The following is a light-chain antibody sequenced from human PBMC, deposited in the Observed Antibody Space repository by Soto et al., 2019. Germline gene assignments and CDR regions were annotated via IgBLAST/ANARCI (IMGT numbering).Light chain of an antibody. CDR1: SSDIGYYNY. Sequence: QSALAQPASVSGSPGQSITISCSGTSSDIGYYNYVSWYQQHPGKAPKLVLYEVSNRPSGISNRFSGSKSGNTASLTISGLQAEDEADYYCSSYISTNTLGFGGGTKVTVL. J-gene: IGLJ3*02. CDR3: SSYISTNTLG. V-gene: IGLV2-14*01. CDR2: EVS.